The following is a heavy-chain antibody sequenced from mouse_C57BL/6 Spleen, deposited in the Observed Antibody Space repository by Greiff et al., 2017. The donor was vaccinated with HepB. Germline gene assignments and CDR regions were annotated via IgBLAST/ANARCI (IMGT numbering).Heavy chain of an antibody. Sequence: VQLQQSGPELVKPGASVKISCKASGYTFTDYYMNWVKQSHGKSLEWIGDINPNNGGTSYNQKFKGKATLTVDKSSSTAYMELRSLTSEDSAVYYCAREGTTVGFDYWGQGTTLTVSS. V-gene: IGHV1-26*01. CDR2: INPNNGGT. CDR1: GYTFTDYY. D-gene: IGHD1-1*01. J-gene: IGHJ2*01. CDR3: AREGTTVGFDY.